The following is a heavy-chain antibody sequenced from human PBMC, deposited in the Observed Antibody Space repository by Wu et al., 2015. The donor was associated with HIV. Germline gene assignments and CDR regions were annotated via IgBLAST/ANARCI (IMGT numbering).Heavy chain of an antibody. V-gene: IGHV1-2*02. CDR1: GYTFNSYG. Sequence: QVQLVQSGAEVKKPGASVKVSCKVSGYTFNSYGFSWVRQAPGQGLEWLGWMNSNSGGTKYAQKFQGRVSMTRDTSISTAYMELSRLRSDDTAVYYCARGTMYDFWTGSQFDYWGQGTLVTVSS. CDR2: MNSNSGGT. CDR3: ARGTMYDFWTGSQFDY. J-gene: IGHJ4*02. D-gene: IGHD3-3*01.